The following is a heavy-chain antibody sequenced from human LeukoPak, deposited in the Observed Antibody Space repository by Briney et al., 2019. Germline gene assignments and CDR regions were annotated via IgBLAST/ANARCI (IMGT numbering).Heavy chain of an antibody. Sequence: GGSLRLSCAASGFTFDDYAMYWVRQAPGKGLEWVAVISYNGSNKYYADSVKGRFTISRDNSKNTLYLQMNSLRAEDTAVYYCVRDLRDYFGMDIWGQGTTVTVSS. D-gene: IGHD3-16*01. V-gene: IGHV3-30-3*01. CDR1: GFTFDDYA. CDR2: ISYNGSNK. CDR3: VRDLRDYFGMDI. J-gene: IGHJ6*02.